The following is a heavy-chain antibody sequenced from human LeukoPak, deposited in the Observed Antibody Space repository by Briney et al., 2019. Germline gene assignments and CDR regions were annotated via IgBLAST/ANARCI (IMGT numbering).Heavy chain of an antibody. V-gene: IGHV4-30-4*01. J-gene: IGHJ4*02. CDR1: GGSISSGDYY. D-gene: IGHD3-22*01. CDR2: IYYSGST. Sequence: SETLSLTCTVSGGSISSGDYYWSWIRQPPGKGLEWIGYIYYSGSTYYNPSLKSRVTISVDTSKNQFSLKLSSVTAADTAVYYCARGTWDYYDSSGFIKYWGQGTLVTVSS. CDR3: ARGTWDYYDSSGFIKY.